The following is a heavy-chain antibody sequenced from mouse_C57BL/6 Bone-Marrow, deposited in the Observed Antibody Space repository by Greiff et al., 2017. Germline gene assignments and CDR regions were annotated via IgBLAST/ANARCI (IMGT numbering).Heavy chain of an antibody. Sequence: VQLQQPGAELVRPGSSVKLSCKASGYTFTSYWMDWVKQRPGQGLEWIGNIYPSDSETHYNQKFKDKATLTVDKSSSTAYMQLSSLTSEDSAVYYCASGEGDAMDYWGQGTSVTVSS. V-gene: IGHV1-61*01. CDR3: ASGEGDAMDY. CDR1: GYTFTSYW. J-gene: IGHJ4*01. CDR2: IYPSDSET.